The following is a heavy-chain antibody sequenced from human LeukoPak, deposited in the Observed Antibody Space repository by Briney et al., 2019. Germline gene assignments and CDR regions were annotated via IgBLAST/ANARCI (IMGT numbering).Heavy chain of an antibody. Sequence: GGSVRLSCAASGFTCSSYWMSWVRQAPGKGREGVANIKQDGSEKYYVDSVKGRFTISRDNAKNSLYLQMNSLRAEDTAVYYCARDYEVRDLWFGELSHWGQGTLVTVSS. CDR2: IKQDGSEK. CDR3: ARDYEVRDLWFGELSH. V-gene: IGHV3-7*03. D-gene: IGHD3-10*01. CDR1: GFTCSSYW. J-gene: IGHJ4*02.